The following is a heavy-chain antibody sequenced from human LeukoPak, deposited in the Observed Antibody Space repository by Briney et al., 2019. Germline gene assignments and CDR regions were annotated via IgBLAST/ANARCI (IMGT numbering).Heavy chain of an antibody. Sequence: PGGSLRLSCAASGFTFSSYAMSWVRQAPGKGLEWVSAISGSGGSTYYADSVKGRFTISRDNSKNTLYLQMNSLRAEDTAVYYCAGDSSGLYYYYGMDVWGQGTTVTVSS. V-gene: IGHV3-23*01. CDR2: ISGSGGST. CDR3: AGDSSGLYYYYGMDV. D-gene: IGHD6-19*01. J-gene: IGHJ6*02. CDR1: GFTFSSYA.